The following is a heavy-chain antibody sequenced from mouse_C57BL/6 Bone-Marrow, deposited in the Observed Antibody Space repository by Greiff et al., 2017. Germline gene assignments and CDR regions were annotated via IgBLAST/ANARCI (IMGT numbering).Heavy chain of an antibody. CDR3: AREGYGSGGGYFDV. D-gene: IGHD1-1*01. CDR1: GFTFSSYA. J-gene: IGHJ1*03. CDR2: ISDGGSYT. Sequence: EVQLVESGGGLVKPGGSLKLSCAASGFTFSSYAMSWVRQTPEKRLEWVATISDGGSYTYYPDNVKGRFTISRDNAKNNLYLQMSHLKSEDTAMYYCAREGYGSGGGYFDVWGTGTTVTVSS. V-gene: IGHV5-4*01.